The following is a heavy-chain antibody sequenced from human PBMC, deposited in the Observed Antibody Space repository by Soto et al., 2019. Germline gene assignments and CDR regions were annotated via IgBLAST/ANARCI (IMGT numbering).Heavy chain of an antibody. Sequence: QVQLVQSGAEVKKPGASVKVSCKASGYTFTSYVMHWVRQAPGQRLEWMGWINAGNGNTKYSQKFQGRVTITRDTSASTAYVELSSLRSEDTAVYYCARDLVPIYSSGWYGNFDYWGQGTLVTVSS. CDR1: GYTFTSYV. J-gene: IGHJ4*02. CDR3: ARDLVPIYSSGWYGNFDY. CDR2: INAGNGNT. V-gene: IGHV1-3*01. D-gene: IGHD6-19*01.